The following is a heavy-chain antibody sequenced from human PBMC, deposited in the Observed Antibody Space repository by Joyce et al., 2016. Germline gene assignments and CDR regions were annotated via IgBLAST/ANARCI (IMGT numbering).Heavy chain of an antibody. Sequence: QVQLQESGPGLVKPSETLSLTCTISGNSISNYYLSWIRQPAGKGLEWIGRIYTNGSTNYNPSLMSRVTMSVDTSKNQFSLKLSSVTAADTAIYYCARAAGIRLDSYYYYMDVWGKGTTVTVSS. J-gene: IGHJ6*03. CDR2: IYTNGST. D-gene: IGHD3-16*01. CDR3: ARAAGIRLDSYYYYMDV. CDR1: GNSISNYY. V-gene: IGHV4-4*07.